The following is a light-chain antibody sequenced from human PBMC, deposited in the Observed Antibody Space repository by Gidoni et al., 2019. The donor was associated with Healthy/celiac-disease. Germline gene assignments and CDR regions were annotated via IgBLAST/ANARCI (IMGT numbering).Light chain of an antibody. Sequence: DIVFTQSPHTLSLSPGEKATLSCRASQSLNNNFLAWYQQKPGQPPRLLIHGISSRATGIPDRFSGSGSGTDLTLTISRLEPEDFALYYCQQYASSLASTFGQGTTLEMK. CDR3: QQYASSLAST. J-gene: IGKJ2*01. CDR1: QSLNNNF. V-gene: IGKV3-20*01. CDR2: GIS.